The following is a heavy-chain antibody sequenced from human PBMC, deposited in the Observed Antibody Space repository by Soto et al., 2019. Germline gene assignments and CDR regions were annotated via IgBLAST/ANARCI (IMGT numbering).Heavy chain of an antibody. V-gene: IGHV3-23*01. D-gene: IGHD2-2*01. J-gene: IGHJ3*02. CDR2: VTGRSSST. Sequence: EVRLLESGGGLVQPGGSLRLSCVASGFTFSNYAMSWVRQAPGKGLEWVSVVTGRSSSTYYADSVEGRFIISRDNSRNTLFLQMNRLGAEDTAVYYCTTHLPSKKNQRRWADAFHIWGQGTILTVSS. CDR1: GFTFSNYA. CDR3: TTHLPSKKNQRRWADAFHI.